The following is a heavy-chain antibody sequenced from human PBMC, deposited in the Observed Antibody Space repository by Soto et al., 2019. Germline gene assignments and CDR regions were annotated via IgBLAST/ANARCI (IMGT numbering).Heavy chain of an antibody. CDR3: AKDPARYDYVWGTYRYIDH. Sequence: PGGSLRLSCAASGFIFSNYGMHWVRQAPGKGLEWVALLWYDGNNKYYADSVKGRFTISRDNSKNTLYLQMNSLRVEDTAVYYCAKDPARYDYVWGTYRYIDHWGQGTLVTVSS. CDR2: LWYDGNNK. J-gene: IGHJ4*02. CDR1: GFIFSNYG. D-gene: IGHD3-16*02. V-gene: IGHV3-33*06.